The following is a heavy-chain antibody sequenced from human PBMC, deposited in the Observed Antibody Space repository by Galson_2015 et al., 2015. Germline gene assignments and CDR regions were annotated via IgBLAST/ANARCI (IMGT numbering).Heavy chain of an antibody. CDR2: IIPILGIA. D-gene: IGHD3-10*01. V-gene: IGHV1-69*04. CDR3: SRGPGVRGGHGMDV. Sequence: SVKVSCKASGVTFSSYAISWVRQAPGQGLEWMGRIIPILGIANYAQKFQGRVTITADKTTSAVYMELISLRSEDTAVHYCSRGPGVRGGHGMDVWRQGTPGALCS. CDR1: GVTFSSYA. J-gene: IGHJ6*02.